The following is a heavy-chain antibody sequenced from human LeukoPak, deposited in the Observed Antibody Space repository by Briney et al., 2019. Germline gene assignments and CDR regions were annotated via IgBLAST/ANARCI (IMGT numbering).Heavy chain of an antibody. Sequence: ASVKVSCKASGYTFTGYYMHWVRQAPGQGLEWMGIINPSGGSTSCAQKFQGRVTMTRDTSTSTVYMELSSLRSEDTAVYYCARDPSGSYAFDYWGQGTLVTVSS. CDR3: ARDPSGSYAFDY. CDR2: INPSGGST. D-gene: IGHD1-26*01. V-gene: IGHV1-46*01. CDR1: GYTFTGYY. J-gene: IGHJ4*02.